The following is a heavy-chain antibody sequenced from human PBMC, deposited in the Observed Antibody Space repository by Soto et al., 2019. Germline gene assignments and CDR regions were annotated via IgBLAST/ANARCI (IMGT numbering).Heavy chain of an antibody. Sequence: SETLSLTCAVYGGSFSGYYWSWIRQPPGKGLEWIGEINHSGSTNYNPSLKSRVTISVETSKNQFSLKLSSVTAADTAVYYCARGRPPTTGPEIRFDPWGQGTLVTVSS. J-gene: IGHJ5*02. CDR2: INHSGST. D-gene: IGHD1-1*01. CDR1: GGSFSGYY. V-gene: IGHV4-34*01. CDR3: ARGRPPTTGPEIRFDP.